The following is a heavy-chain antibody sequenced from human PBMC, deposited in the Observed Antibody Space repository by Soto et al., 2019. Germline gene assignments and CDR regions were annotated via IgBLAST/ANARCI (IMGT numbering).Heavy chain of an antibody. D-gene: IGHD2-2*01. CDR2: IYPGDSDT. CDR3: ARHGRRYCSSTSCHNWFDP. V-gene: IGHV5-51*01. Sequence: GESLKISCKASGYSFTTYWIGWVRQMPGKGLEWMGIIYPGDSDTRYSPSFQGQVTISADKSISTAYLQWSSLKASDTAMYYCARHGRRYCSSTSCHNWFDPWGQGTLVTVSS. CDR1: GYSFTTYW. J-gene: IGHJ5*02.